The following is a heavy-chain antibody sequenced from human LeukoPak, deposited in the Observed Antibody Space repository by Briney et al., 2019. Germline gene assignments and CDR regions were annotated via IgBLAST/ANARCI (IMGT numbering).Heavy chain of an antibody. CDR1: GYTFTSYG. CDR3: ARDRGYSYVPDAFDI. CDR2: ISAYNGNT. Sequence: GASVKVSGKASGYTFTSYGVSWVRQAPGQGLEWMGWISAYNGNTNYAQKLQGRVTMTTDTSTSTAYMELRSLRSDDTAVYYCARDRGYSYVPDAFDIWGQGTMVTVSS. D-gene: IGHD5-18*01. V-gene: IGHV1-18*01. J-gene: IGHJ3*02.